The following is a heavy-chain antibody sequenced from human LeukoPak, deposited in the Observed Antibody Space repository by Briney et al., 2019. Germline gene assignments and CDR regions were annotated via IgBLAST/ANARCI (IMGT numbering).Heavy chain of an antibody. CDR2: VYHTGST. CDR3: ARRVAVNPKYCFGN. D-gene: IGHD6-19*01. CDR1: GGSISTYY. V-gene: IGHV4-59*08. Sequence: PSETLSLTCTVSGGSISTYYWTWIRQPPGKELEWIGYVYHTGSTKYNPSLQSRVTISVDTSKNQFSLRLSSVTAADTAVYYCARRVAVNPKYCFGNWGQGILVTVSS. J-gene: IGHJ4*02.